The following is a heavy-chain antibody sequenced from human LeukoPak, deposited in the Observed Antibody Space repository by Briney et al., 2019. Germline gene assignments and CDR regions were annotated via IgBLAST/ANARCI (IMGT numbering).Heavy chain of an antibody. CDR2: MNPNSGNT. J-gene: IGHJ4*02. CDR3: ARVGLAVAGPYFDY. Sequence: GASVKVSCKASGNTFTSYDINWVRQATGQGLEWMGWMNPNSGNTGYAQKFQGRVTMTRNTSISTAYMELSSLRSEDTAVYYCARVGLAVAGPYFDYWGQGTLVTVSS. CDR1: GNTFTSYD. V-gene: IGHV1-8*01. D-gene: IGHD6-19*01.